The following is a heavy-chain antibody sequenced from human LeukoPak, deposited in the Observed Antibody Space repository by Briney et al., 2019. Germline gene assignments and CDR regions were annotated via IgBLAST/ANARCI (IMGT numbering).Heavy chain of an antibody. Sequence: SETLSLTCTISGGSISTYYWNWIRQPPRKGLEWIGYIYYGGSTNYNPSLKSRVTMSLDTSKNQFSLKLSSVTAADTAVYYCARGGYYNWFDPWGQGTLVTVSS. CDR2: IYYGGST. J-gene: IGHJ5*02. V-gene: IGHV4-59*01. D-gene: IGHD1-1*01. CDR3: ARGGYYNWFDP. CDR1: GGSISTYY.